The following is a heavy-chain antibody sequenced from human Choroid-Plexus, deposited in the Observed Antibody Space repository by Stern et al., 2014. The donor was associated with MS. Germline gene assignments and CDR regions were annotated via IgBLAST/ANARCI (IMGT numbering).Heavy chain of an antibody. D-gene: IGHD2/OR15-2a*01. J-gene: IGHJ5*02. CDR3: AKDRQYLTYFFDH. V-gene: IGHV3-30*18. CDR1: GFTFGSCA. CDR2: VSYDGSNK. Sequence: VQLLESGGGVVQPGRPLRLSCVASGFTFGSCAMHWVRQAPGKGLEWVAGVSYDGSNKYYADSVKGRFTISRDNSQNTLYMQTSSLRPEDTAVYYCAKDRQYLTYFFDHWGQGSLVTVSS.